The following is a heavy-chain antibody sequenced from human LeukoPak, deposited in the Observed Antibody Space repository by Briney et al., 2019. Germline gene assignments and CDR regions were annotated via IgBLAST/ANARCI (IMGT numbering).Heavy chain of an antibody. V-gene: IGHV1-69*05. CDR3: ARSGSYKRTSDAFDI. CDR1: GGTFSSYA. CDR2: IIPIFGTA. J-gene: IGHJ3*02. Sequence: ASVKVSCKASGGTFSSYAISWVRQAPGQGLEWMGGIIPIFGTANYAQKFQGRVTITTDESTSTAYMELSSLRSEDTAVYYCARSGSYKRTSDAFDIWGQGTMVTVSS. D-gene: IGHD1-26*01.